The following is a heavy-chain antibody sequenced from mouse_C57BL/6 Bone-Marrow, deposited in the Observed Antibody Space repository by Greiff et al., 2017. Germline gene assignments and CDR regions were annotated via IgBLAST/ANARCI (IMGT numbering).Heavy chain of an antibody. Sequence: QVQLQQSGAELARPGASVKMSCKASGYTFTSYTMHWVKQRPGQGLEWIGYINPSSGYTKYNQKFKDKATLTADKSSNTAYMQLSRLTSEDAAVYYCSSVALDYWGQGTTLTVSS. J-gene: IGHJ2*01. CDR3: SSVALDY. CDR1: GYTFTSYT. D-gene: IGHD1-1*01. CDR2: INPSSGYT. V-gene: IGHV1-4*01.